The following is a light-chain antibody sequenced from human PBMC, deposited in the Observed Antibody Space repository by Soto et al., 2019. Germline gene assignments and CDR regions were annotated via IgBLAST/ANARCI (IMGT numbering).Light chain of an antibody. CDR2: AAS. Sequence: DIMMTQSQSFLSASVGNRVTITCRASKGFCSYLAWYYQKPGQPPKVLIYAASTLQSGVPARFSGSGSGTEFTLTISSLQPEDLAIYYCQRHNSSPLSFGRGTEVEI. CDR3: QRHNSSPLS. V-gene: IGKV1-9*01. CDR1: KGFCSY. J-gene: IGKJ4*01.